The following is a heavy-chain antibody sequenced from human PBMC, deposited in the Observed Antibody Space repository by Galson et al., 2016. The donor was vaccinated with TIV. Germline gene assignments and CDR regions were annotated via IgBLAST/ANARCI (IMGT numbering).Heavy chain of an antibody. CDR2: LYTSGST. D-gene: IGHD3-3*01. V-gene: IGHV4-4*07. CDR1: GASISDYY. CDR3: ARLPTIFGVVTPYFDL. J-gene: IGHJ4*02. Sequence: LVKPTQTLSLTCTVSGASISDYYWSWIRQPAGKGLEWIGRLYTSGSTKYNSSLKSRVTMSADTSKNQFSLKVTSVSAADTAMYYCARLPTIFGVVTPYFDLWGQGTLVTVSS.